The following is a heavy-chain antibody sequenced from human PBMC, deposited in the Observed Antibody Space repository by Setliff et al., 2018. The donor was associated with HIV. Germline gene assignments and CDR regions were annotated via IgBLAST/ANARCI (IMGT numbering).Heavy chain of an antibody. V-gene: IGHV4-31*03. CDR1: GGSFTSSDYY. CDR2: ISYSGIT. CDR3: ATKPRPIVVVPAATFWYFDL. Sequence: SETLSLTCTVSGGSFTSSDYYWSWIRQHPGKGLEWIGYISYSGITYYDSSLKSRVTMSVDTSKNQFSLKLSSVTVADTAIYYCATKPRPIVVVPAATFWYFDLWGRGTLVTVTS. J-gene: IGHJ2*01. D-gene: IGHD2-2*01.